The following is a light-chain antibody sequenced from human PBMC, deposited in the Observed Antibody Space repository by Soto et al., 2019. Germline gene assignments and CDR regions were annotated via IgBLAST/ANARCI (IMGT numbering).Light chain of an antibody. CDR3: QKYSGAPRT. V-gene: IGKV1-27*01. CDR2: AAS. CDR1: QGISNY. Sequence: IQMTQSPSSLSASVGDRVTITCRASQGISNYLAWYQQKPGKVPKLLIYAASTLQSGVPSRFSGSESGTDFTLTISRLQPEDVATYYCQKYSGAPRTFGPGTKVDIK. J-gene: IGKJ3*01.